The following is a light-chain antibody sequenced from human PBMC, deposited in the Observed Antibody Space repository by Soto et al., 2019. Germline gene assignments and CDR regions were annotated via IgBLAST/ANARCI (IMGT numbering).Light chain of an antibody. V-gene: IGKV1-39*01. CDR3: QHFGSSTWT. J-gene: IGKJ1*01. Sequence: DIQMTQSPSSLSASVGDRVTITCRASQSISSYLHWYQQKPGKAPKLLIYAASTRATGIPDRFSGSGSGTDLTLTITRLEPEDFELYYCQHFGSSTWTFGQGTKVDIK. CDR1: QSISSY. CDR2: AAS.